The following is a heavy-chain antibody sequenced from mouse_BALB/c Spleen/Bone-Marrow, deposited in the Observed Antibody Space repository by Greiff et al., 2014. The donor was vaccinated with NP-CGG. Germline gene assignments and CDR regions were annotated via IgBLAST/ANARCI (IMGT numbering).Heavy chain of an antibody. CDR2: IDPANGNT. J-gene: IGHJ2*01. CDR1: GFNIKDTY. D-gene: IGHD2-1*01. V-gene: IGHV14-3*02. Sequence: EVQLQQSGAELLKPGASVKLSCTASGFNIKDTYMHWVKQRPEQDLEWIGRIDPANGNTKYDPKFQGKATITADTSSNTAYLQLSSLTSEDTAVYYCARLGNYGYWGQGTTLTVSS. CDR3: ARLGNYGY.